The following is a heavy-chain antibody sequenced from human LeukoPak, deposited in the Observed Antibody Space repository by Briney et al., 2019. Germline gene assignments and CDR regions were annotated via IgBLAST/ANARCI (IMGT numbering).Heavy chain of an antibody. Sequence: QPGGSLRLSCAASGFTFSIYWMHWVRQPPGQGLVWVSRINSDGSSTSYADSVKGRFTISRDNAKNTLYLQMNSLRVEDTALYYCARDAPVNTALDYWGQGSLVTVSS. V-gene: IGHV3-74*01. CDR1: GFTFSIYW. CDR2: INSDGSST. CDR3: ARDAPVNTALDY. D-gene: IGHD5-18*01. J-gene: IGHJ4*02.